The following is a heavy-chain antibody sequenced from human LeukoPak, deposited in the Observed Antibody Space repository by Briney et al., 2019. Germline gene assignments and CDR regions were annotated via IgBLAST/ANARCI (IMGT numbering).Heavy chain of an antibody. CDR2: IYYSGST. D-gene: IGHD4-17*01. V-gene: IGHV4-59*08. CDR1: GGYISSYY. Sequence: SETLSLTCTVSGGYISSYYWSWIRQPPGKGLEWIGYIYYSGSTNYNPSLNSRVTISVDTSKNQFSLKLSSVTAADTAVYYCASGSSTVKFYYGIDVWGRGTTVTVSS. CDR3: ASGSSTVKFYYGIDV. J-gene: IGHJ6*02.